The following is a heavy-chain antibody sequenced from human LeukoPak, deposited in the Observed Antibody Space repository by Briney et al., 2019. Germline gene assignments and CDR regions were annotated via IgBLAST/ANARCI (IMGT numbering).Heavy chain of an antibody. J-gene: IGHJ4*02. Sequence: ASVKVSCKASGYTFTGHYMHWVRQAPGRGLEWMGWINPNSGGTNYAQKFQGRVTMTRDTSISTAYMELSRLRSDDTAVYYCARTRVYYDSSGYGYWGQGTLVTVSS. V-gene: IGHV1-2*02. CDR1: GYTFTGHY. CDR3: ARTRVYYDSSGYGY. CDR2: INPNSGGT. D-gene: IGHD3-22*01.